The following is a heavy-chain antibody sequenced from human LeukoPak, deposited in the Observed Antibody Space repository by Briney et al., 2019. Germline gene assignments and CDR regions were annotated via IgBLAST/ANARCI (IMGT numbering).Heavy chain of an antibody. Sequence: GGSLRLSCSASGFTFSSYAMHWVRQAPGKGLEYVSAISSNGGSTYYADSVKGRFTISRDNAKNSLFLQMNSLRAEDTAVYYCARASSSWVKRRYYYGLDVWGQGTTVTVSS. D-gene: IGHD6-13*01. V-gene: IGHV3-64*04. CDR3: ARASSSWVKRRYYYGLDV. J-gene: IGHJ6*02. CDR2: ISSNGGST. CDR1: GFTFSSYA.